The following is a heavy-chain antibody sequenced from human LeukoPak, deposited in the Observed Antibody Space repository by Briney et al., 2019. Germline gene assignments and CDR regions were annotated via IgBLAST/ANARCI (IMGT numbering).Heavy chain of an antibody. CDR1: GFTFSSYS. D-gene: IGHD3-10*01. V-gene: IGHV3-NL1*01. J-gene: IGHJ4*02. CDR2: IYSGSSGST. Sequence: GGSLRLSCAASGFTFSSYSMNWVRQAPGQGLEWVSAIYSGSSGSTYHADSVKDRFTISRDPFKNTLYLQMNSLRAEDTAVYYCARGGRGLTFDYWGQGALVTVSS. CDR3: ARGGRGLTFDY.